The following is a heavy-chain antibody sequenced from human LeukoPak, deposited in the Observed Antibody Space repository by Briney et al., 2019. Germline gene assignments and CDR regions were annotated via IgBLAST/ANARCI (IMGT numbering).Heavy chain of an antibody. CDR1: GFTFSRYA. J-gene: IGHJ4*02. CDR2: INTDSSDI. Sequence: GGSLRLSCAAFGFTFSRYAMNWVRQAPGKGLEWVSYINTDSSDIHYADSVKGRFTISRDNARNTLYLQLSSLRAEDSAVYYCARDTFQPGLIDSWGQGTLVTVSS. V-gene: IGHV3-21*05. CDR3: ARDTFQPGLIDS. D-gene: IGHD2-2*01.